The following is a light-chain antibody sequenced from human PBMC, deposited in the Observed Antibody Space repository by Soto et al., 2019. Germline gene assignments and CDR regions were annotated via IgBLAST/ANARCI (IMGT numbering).Light chain of an antibody. J-gene: IGKJ1*01. Sequence: EIVMTQSPATLSVSPGERATLSCRASQSVSGNLAWYQQKPGQAPRPLIYGASTRATGIPARFSGSGSGTEFTLTISILQSEDFAVFYCQQYNNWPRTFGQGTKVEIK. CDR2: GAS. V-gene: IGKV3-15*01. CDR3: QQYNNWPRT. CDR1: QSVSGN.